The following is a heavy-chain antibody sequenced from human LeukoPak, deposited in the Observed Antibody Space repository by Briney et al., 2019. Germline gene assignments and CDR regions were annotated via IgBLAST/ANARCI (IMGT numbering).Heavy chain of an antibody. V-gene: IGHV4-34*01. Sequence: SETLSLTCAVYGGSFSGYYWSWIRQPPGKGLEWIGEINHSGSTNYNPSLKSRVTISVDTSKNQFSLKLSSVTAADTAVYYCASDPAYCGGDCYINYWGQGTLVTVSS. J-gene: IGHJ4*02. D-gene: IGHD2-21*02. CDR2: INHSGST. CDR1: GGSFSGYY. CDR3: ASDPAYCGGDCYINY.